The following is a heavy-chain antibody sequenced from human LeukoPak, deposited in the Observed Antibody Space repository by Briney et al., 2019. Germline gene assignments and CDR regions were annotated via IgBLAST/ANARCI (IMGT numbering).Heavy chain of an antibody. CDR3: ARAHYYGSGSYGLDY. CDR2: IYYSGST. D-gene: IGHD3-10*01. V-gene: IGHV4-59*01. J-gene: IGHJ4*02. CDR1: GVSISIFY. Sequence: SETLSLTCTVSGVSISIFYWTWIRQPPGKGLEWVGYIYYSGSTNYNPSLKSRVTISVDTSKNQFSLKLSSVTAADTAVYYCARAHYYGSGSYGLDYWGQGTLVTVSS.